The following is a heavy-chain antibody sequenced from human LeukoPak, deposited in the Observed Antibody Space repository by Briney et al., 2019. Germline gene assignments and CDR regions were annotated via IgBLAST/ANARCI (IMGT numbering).Heavy chain of an antibody. J-gene: IGHJ6*03. V-gene: IGHV1-8*01. CDR1: GYTFTSYD. CDR2: MNPNSGNT. D-gene: IGHD2-2*01. Sequence: ASVKVSCKASGYTFTSYDINWVRQATGQGLEWMGWMNPNSGNTGYAQKFQGRVTMTRNTSISTAYMELSSLRSEDTAVYYCARGGVPAADYYMDVWGKGTTVTISS. CDR3: ARGGVPAADYYMDV.